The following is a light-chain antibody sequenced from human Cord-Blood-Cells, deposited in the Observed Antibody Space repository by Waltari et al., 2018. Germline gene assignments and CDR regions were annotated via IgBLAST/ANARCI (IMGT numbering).Light chain of an antibody. V-gene: IGKV1-39*01. CDR1: QSISSY. Sequence: VGDRVTITCRASQSISSYLNWYQQKPGKAPKLLIYAASSLQSGVPSRFSGSGSGTDFSLTISSLQPEDFATYYCQQSYSTPLVTFGPGTKVDIK. J-gene: IGKJ3*01. CDR2: AAS. CDR3: QQSYSTPLVT.